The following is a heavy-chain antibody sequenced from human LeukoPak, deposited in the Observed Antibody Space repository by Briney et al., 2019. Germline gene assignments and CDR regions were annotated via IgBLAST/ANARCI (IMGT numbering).Heavy chain of an antibody. CDR3: VKDRTGTYTLDY. V-gene: IGHV3-30-3*01. CDR1: GFAFSNYA. Sequence: GGSLRLSGAATGFAFSNYAIHWGRQAPGKGLEWVAFISDDGSRQHYADSVKGRFTISRDNSKNTLNLQMNSLRAEDTAVYYCVKDRTGTYTLDYWGQGTLVTVSS. J-gene: IGHJ4*02. CDR2: ISDDGSRQ. D-gene: IGHD3-10*01.